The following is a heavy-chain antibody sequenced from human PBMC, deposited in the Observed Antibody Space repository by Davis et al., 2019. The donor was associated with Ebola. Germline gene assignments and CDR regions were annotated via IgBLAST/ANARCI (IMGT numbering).Heavy chain of an antibody. CDR2: ISSSSSYI. Sequence: GESLKISCAASRFTFSSYSMNWVCQAPGKGLEWVSSISSSSSYIYYADSVKGRFTISRDNAKNSLFLQVNSLRAEDTALYYCARAGNYASPHHFDYWGQGSLVTVSS. D-gene: IGHD1-7*01. J-gene: IGHJ4*02. CDR1: RFTFSSYS. CDR3: ARAGNYASPHHFDY. V-gene: IGHV3-21*01.